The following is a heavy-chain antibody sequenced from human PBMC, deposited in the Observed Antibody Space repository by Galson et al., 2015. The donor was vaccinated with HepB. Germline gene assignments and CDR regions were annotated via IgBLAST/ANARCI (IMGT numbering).Heavy chain of an antibody. Sequence: SLRLSCAASGFTVSSNYMSWVRQAPGKGLEWVAVIYSGGSTDYSDSVKGRFTISRDNSKNTLYLQMNSRRAEDTAVYYCARVPSRDFWSGPPTLPWFDPWGRGTLVTVSS. J-gene: IGHJ5*02. V-gene: IGHV3-66*01. CDR2: IYSGGST. CDR3: ARVPSRDFWSGPPTLPWFDP. D-gene: IGHD3-3*01. CDR1: GFTVSSNY.